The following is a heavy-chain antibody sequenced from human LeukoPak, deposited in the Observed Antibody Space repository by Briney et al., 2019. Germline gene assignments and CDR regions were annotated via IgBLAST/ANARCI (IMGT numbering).Heavy chain of an antibody. J-gene: IGHJ4*02. V-gene: IGHV3-66*01. D-gene: IGHD3-22*01. CDR3: ARDYYDSSGYYGFDY. Sequence: PGVSLRLSCAASGFTVSSNYMSWVRQAPGKGLEWVSVIYSGGSTYYADSVKGRFTISRDNSKNTLYLQMNSLRAEDTAVYYCARDYYDSSGYYGFDYWGQGTLVTVSS. CDR1: GFTVSSNY. CDR2: IYSGGST.